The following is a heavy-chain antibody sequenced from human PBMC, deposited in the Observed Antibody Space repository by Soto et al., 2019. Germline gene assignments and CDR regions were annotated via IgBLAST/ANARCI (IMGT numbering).Heavy chain of an antibody. CDR2: MNPNSGNT. CDR3: ARYCSGGSCYSDAFDI. Sequence: ASVKVSCKASGYTFTSYDINWVRQATGQGLEWMGWMNPNSGNTGYAQKFQGRVTMTRNTSISTAYMELSSLGSEDTAVYYCARYCSGGSCYSDAFDIWGQGTMVTVSS. V-gene: IGHV1-8*01. D-gene: IGHD2-15*01. J-gene: IGHJ3*02. CDR1: GYTFTSYD.